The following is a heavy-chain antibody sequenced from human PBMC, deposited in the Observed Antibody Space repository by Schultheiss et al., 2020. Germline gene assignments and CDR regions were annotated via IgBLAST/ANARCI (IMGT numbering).Heavy chain of an antibody. V-gene: IGHV3-23*01. J-gene: IGHJ4*02. Sequence: TWIRQLPGKGLEWVSAISGSGGSTYYADSVKGRFTISRDNSKNTLYLQMNSLRAEDTAVYYCARKASYFDYWGLGTLVTVSS. CDR3: ARKASYFDY. CDR2: ISGSGGST.